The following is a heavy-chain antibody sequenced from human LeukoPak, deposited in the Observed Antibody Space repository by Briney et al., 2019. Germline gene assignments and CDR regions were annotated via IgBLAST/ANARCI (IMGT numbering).Heavy chain of an antibody. J-gene: IGHJ4*02. CDR1: GFTFSSYA. Sequence: GGSLRLSCAASGFTFSSYAMSWVRQAAGKGLEWVSAISSSGGVTYYADPVKGRFTISRDNSKNTRYLQMNSLRAEDTAVYYCAPLPKRSDFDYWGQGTLVTVSS. D-gene: IGHD3-10*01. CDR3: APLPKRSDFDY. V-gene: IGHV3-23*01. CDR2: ISSSGGVT.